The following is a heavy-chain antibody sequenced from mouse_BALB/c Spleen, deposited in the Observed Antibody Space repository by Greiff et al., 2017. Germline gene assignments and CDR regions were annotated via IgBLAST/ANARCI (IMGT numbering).Heavy chain of an antibody. CDR2: ISSGGGNT. Sequence: EVQGVESGGGLVKPGGSLKLSCAASGFAFSSYDMSWVRQTPEKRLEWVAYISSGGGNTYYPDTVKGRFTISRDNAKNTLYLLLSSLKSEDTAMYYCARHEGYDGYHFYWYFDVWGAGTTVTVSS. CDR3: ARHEGYDGYHFYWYFDV. J-gene: IGHJ1*01. D-gene: IGHD2-3*01. CDR1: GFAFSSYD. V-gene: IGHV5-12-1*01.